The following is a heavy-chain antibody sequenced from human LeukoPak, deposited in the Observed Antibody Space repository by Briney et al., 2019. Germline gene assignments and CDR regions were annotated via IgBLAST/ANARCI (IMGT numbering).Heavy chain of an antibody. CDR1: GGSISDYY. V-gene: IGHV4-59*08. Sequence: SETLSLTCTVSGGSISDYYRSWIRQPPGKGLEWVGFIYNSRSTNYNPSLMSRITISVATSKKQFSLKLNCVTAADTAVVFLWGRNVLTVGEAFDIWGEGTMVTVSS. CDR3: WGRNVLTVGEAFDI. D-gene: IGHD3-16*01. J-gene: IGHJ3*02. CDR2: IYNSRST.